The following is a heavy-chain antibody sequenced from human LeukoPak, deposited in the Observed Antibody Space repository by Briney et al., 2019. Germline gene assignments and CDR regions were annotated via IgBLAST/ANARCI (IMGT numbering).Heavy chain of an antibody. Sequence: SETLSLTCAVYGGSFSGYYWSWIRQPPGKGLEWIGEINHSGSTNYNPSLKSRVTISIDTSKNQFSLKLSSVTAADTAVYYCARYLDYGGNSRVFQHWGQGTLVTVSS. CDR1: GGSFSGYY. CDR3: ARYLDYGGNSRVFQH. CDR2: INHSGST. J-gene: IGHJ1*01. V-gene: IGHV4-34*01. D-gene: IGHD4-23*01.